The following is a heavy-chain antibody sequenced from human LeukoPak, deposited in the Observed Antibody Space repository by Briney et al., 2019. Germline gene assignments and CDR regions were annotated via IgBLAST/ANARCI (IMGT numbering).Heavy chain of an antibody. CDR3: AREGMTTVTSLFDY. V-gene: IGHV1-2*02. CDR1: GYTFTGYY. J-gene: IGHJ4*02. D-gene: IGHD4-17*01. Sequence: GASVKVSCKASGYTFTGYYIHWVRQAPGQGLEWMGWINPNSGGTNYAQRFEGRVTVTRDTSISTAYMELSRLRSDDTAVYYCAREGMTTVTSLFDYWGQGTLVTVSS. CDR2: INPNSGGT.